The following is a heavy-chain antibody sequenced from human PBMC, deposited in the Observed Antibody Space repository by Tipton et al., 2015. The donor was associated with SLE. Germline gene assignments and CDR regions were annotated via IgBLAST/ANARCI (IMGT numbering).Heavy chain of an antibody. V-gene: IGHV1-18*01. CDR3: AIAVAGTLFFDY. J-gene: IGHJ4*02. CDR1: GFTFTSYG. Sequence: QVQLVQSGAEVKKPGASVKVSCKASGFTFTSYGISWVRQAPGQGLEWMGWISAYNGNTDYAQKLQGRVTMTTDTSTSTAYMELRSLRSEDTAVHYCAIAVAGTLFFDYWGQGALVTVSS. CDR2: ISAYNGNT. D-gene: IGHD6-19*01.